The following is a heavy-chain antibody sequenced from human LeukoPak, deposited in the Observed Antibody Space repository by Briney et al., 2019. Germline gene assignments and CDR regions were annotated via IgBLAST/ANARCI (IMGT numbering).Heavy chain of an antibody. Sequence: GGSLRLSCAASGFTFSNYWMYWVRQAPGKGLVSVSRINNDGSSITYADSVKGRFTISRDNAKNSLYLQMNSLRAEDTAVYYCARGGGGTAAALDPWGQGTLVTVSS. CDR1: GFTFSNYW. V-gene: IGHV3-74*03. D-gene: IGHD6-13*01. J-gene: IGHJ5*02. CDR2: INNDGSSI. CDR3: ARGGGGTAAALDP.